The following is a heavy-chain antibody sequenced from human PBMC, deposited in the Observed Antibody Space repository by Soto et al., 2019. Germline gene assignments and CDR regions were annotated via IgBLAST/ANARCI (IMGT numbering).Heavy chain of an antibody. V-gene: IGHV1-8*01. D-gene: IGHD3-3*01. Sequence: GASVKVSCKASGYTFTSYDINWVRQATGQGLEWMGWMNPNSGNTGYAQKFQGRVTMTTNTSMSTAYMELSSLRSDDTAVYYCARDSADFCSGYPHYGMDVWGQGTTVTVSS. CDR2: MNPNSGNT. J-gene: IGHJ6*02. CDR1: GYTFTSYD. CDR3: ARDSADFCSGYPHYGMDV.